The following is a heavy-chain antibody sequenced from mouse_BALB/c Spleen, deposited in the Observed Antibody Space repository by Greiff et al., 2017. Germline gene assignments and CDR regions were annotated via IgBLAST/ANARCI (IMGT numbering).Heavy chain of an antibody. Sequence: QVQLQQSGPGLVAPSQSLSITCTVSGFSLTSYGVHWVRQPPGKGLEWLGVIWAGGSTNYNSALMSRLSISKDNSKSQVFLKMNSLQTDDTAMYYCARGRPPYGSSYDYYAMDYWGQGTSVTVSS. CDR2: IWAGGST. D-gene: IGHD1-1*01. CDR1: GFSLTSYG. CDR3: ARGRPPYGSSYDYYAMDY. J-gene: IGHJ4*01. V-gene: IGHV2-9*02.